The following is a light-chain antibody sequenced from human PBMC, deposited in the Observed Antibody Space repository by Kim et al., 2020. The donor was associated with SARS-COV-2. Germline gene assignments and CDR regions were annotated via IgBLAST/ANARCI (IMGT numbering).Light chain of an antibody. CDR1: IDDLVTDAF. V-gene: IGLV2-11*01. CDR3: CSFTSGVSWV. J-gene: IGLJ3*02. Sequence: GHSVTISCSGTIDDLVTDAFVSWYQQYPGTAPRLIIFDISQRPSGIPGRFSGSKSGNTASLTISPLEPDDEADYFCCSFTSGVSWVFGGGTKLTVL. CDR2: DIS.